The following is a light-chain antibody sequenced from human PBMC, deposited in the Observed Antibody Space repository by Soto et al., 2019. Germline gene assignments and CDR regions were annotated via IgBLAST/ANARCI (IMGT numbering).Light chain of an antibody. CDR3: QSSDRSLRGSDVV. J-gene: IGLJ2*01. CDR1: SSNIGAGYD. V-gene: IGLV1-40*01. Sequence: QLVLTQPPSVSGAPGQRVTISCTGSSSNIGAGYDVHWYQQLPGTAPKLLIYGNSNRPSGVPDRFSGSKSGTSAALAITGLQAEDEADYYGQSSDRSLRGSDVVFGGGTKLTVL. CDR2: GNS.